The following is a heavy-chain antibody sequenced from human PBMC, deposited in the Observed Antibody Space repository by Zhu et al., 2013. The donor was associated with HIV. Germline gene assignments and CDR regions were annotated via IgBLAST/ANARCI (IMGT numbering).Heavy chain of an antibody. J-gene: IGHJ5*02. V-gene: IGHV1-2*02. CDR2: VNPNTGGA. CDR1: GYSFTDFY. D-gene: IGHD2-15*01. CDR3: ARERIGCSGSNCYFDA. Sequence: QVQLVQSGAEVKKPGSSVKVSCKASGYSFTDFYIHWVRQAPGRGLEWMGWVNPNTGGADYAQSFQRRVTMTRDTSITTFYMEMTSLTSDDTAVYSCARERIGCSGSNCYFDAWGQGSLVTVSS.